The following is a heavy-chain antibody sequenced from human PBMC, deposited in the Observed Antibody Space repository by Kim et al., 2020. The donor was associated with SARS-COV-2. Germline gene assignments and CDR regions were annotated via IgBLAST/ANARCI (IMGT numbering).Heavy chain of an antibody. D-gene: IGHD5-12*01. J-gene: IGHJ4*02. CDR3: ARGARTLDIRGPLGY. CDR2: INPSGGST. V-gene: IGHV1-46*01. Sequence: ASVKVSCKASGYILSSYYMHWVRQAPGQGLEWMGIINPSGGSTSYAQKFQGRVTMTRDTSTNTVYMEMSSLRSEDTAVYNCARGARTLDIRGPLGYWGQGTLVTVSS. CDR1: GYILSSYY.